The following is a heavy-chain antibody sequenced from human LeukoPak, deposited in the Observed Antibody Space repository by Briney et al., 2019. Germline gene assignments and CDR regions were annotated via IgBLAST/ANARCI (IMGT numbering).Heavy chain of an antibody. CDR1: GFTFSSYW. CDR2: IKQDGSEK. D-gene: IGHD5-18*01. J-gene: IGHJ4*02. Sequence: HPGGSLRLSCAASGFTFSSYWMSWVRQAPGKGLEWVANIKQDGSEKYYVDSVKDRFTISRDSAKNSLYLQMNSLRAEDTAVYYCARDLFGYSYGFDYWGQGTLVTVSS. V-gene: IGHV3-7*01. CDR3: ARDLFGYSYGFDY.